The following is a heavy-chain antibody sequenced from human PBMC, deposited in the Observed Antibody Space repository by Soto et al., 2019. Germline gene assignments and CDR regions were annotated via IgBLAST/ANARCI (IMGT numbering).Heavy chain of an antibody. CDR3: VRIRRGDGYTFGY. D-gene: IGHD5-12*01. Sequence: EVQLVESGGVSVQPGGPLRLSCAASGFSLSNYWMHWVRQAPGKGLVWVSRINIDGSTTTYADLVKGRFTISRDNAKNTLYLQMNSLRDEDTAVYYCVRIRRGDGYTFGYWGQGTLVTVSS. CDR2: INIDGSTT. V-gene: IGHV3-74*01. CDR1: GFSLSNYW. J-gene: IGHJ4*02.